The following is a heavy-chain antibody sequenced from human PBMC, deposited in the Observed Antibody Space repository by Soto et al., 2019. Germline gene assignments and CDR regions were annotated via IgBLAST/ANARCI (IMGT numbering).Heavy chain of an antibody. Sequence: SETLSLTCTASGGSISSYYWSWIRQPPGKGLEWIGYIYYSGSTNYNPSLKSRVTISVDTSKSEFSLKLTSVTAADTAVYYCARFSGWYSAFDYWGQGTPVTVSS. CDR2: IYYSGST. J-gene: IGHJ4*02. CDR3: ARFSGWYSAFDY. CDR1: GGSISSYY. D-gene: IGHD6-19*01. V-gene: IGHV4-59*01.